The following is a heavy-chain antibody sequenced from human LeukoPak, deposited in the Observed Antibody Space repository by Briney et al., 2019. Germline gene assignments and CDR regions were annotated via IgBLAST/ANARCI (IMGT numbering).Heavy chain of an antibody. J-gene: IGHJ4*02. CDR3: AKGGYYDSSGYVGGY. CDR2: ISGGGGST. V-gene: IGHV3-23*01. D-gene: IGHD3-22*01. Sequence: QTGGSLRLSCAASGFTFGSYVMNWARQAPGEGLEWVSVISGGGGSTYYADSVKGRLTISRDNSKNTLYLQMNSLRAEDTAVYYCAKGGYYDSSGYVGGYWGQGTLVTVSS. CDR1: GFTFGSYV.